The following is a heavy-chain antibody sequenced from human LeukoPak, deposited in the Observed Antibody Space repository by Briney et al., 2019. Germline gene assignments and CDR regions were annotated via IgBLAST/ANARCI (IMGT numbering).Heavy chain of an antibody. Sequence: SETLSLTCTVSGYSISSGYYWGWIRQPPGKGLEWIGSIYHSGSTYYNPSLKSRVTISVDTSKNQFSLKLSSVTAADTAVYYCAREGQLEPVDAFDIWGQGTMVTVSS. CDR1: GYSISSGYY. V-gene: IGHV4-38-2*02. D-gene: IGHD1-1*01. J-gene: IGHJ3*02. CDR3: AREGQLEPVDAFDI. CDR2: IYHSGST.